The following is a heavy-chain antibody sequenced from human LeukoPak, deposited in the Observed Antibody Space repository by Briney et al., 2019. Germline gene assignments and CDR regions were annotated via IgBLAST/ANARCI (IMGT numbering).Heavy chain of an antibody. CDR1: GFTFSSYG. CDR2: IWYDGSNK. J-gene: IGHJ4*02. V-gene: IGHV3-33*01. D-gene: IGHD2-21*02. Sequence: GGSLRLSCAASGFTFSSYGMHWVRQAPGKGLEWVAVIWYDGSNKYYADSVKGRFTISRDNSKNTLYLQMNSLRAEDTAVYYCAREDVVVTAIPTHFDYWGQGTLVTVSS. CDR3: AREDVVVTAIPTHFDY.